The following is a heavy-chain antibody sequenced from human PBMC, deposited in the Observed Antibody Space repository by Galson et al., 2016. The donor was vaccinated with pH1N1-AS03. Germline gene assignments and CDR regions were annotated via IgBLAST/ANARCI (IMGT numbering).Heavy chain of an antibody. CDR2: IKQDGSEN. CDR1: GFTFRSYW. CDR3: AIIKGGGNSDGFDI. D-gene: IGHD4-23*01. Sequence: SLRLSCAASGFTFRSYWMTWVRQAPGKGLEWVANIKQDGSENYSLDSVKGRFTISRDNVENSVYLQLNSLKVEDTARYYCAIIKGGGNSDGFDIWGLGTKVIVSS. V-gene: IGHV3-7*01. J-gene: IGHJ3*02.